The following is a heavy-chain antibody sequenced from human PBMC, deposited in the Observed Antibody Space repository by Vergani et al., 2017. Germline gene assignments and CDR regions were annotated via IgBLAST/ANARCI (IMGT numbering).Heavy chain of an antibody. CDR3: ARDRGGNYKDYQH. CDR2: ISSSSSTI. CDR1: GFTFDDYG. D-gene: IGHD4-23*01. Sequence: EVQLVESGGGVVRPGGSLRLSCAASGFTFDDYGMNWVRQAPGKGLEWVSYISSSSSTIYYVDSVKGRFTISRDNAKNSLFLQMNSLRAEDTAVYYCARDRGGNYKDYQHWGQGTLVTVSS. J-gene: IGHJ1*01. V-gene: IGHV3-48*01.